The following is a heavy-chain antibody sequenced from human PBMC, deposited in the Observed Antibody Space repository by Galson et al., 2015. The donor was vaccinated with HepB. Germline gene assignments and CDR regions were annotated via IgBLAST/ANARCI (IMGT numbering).Heavy chain of an antibody. D-gene: IGHD5-18*01. CDR3: AKTGFVDTAMGDAFDI. CDR1: GFTFSSYG. CDR2: ISYDGSNK. J-gene: IGHJ3*02. V-gene: IGHV3-30*18. Sequence: SLRLSCAASGFTFSSYGMHWVRQAPGKGLEWVAVISYDGSNKYYADSVKGRFTISRDNSKNTLYLQMNSLRAEDTAVYYCAKTGFVDTAMGDAFDIWGQGTMVTVSS.